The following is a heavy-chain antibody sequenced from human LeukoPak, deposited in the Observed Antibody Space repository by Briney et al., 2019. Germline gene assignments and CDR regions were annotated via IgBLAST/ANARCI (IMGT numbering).Heavy chain of an antibody. CDR2: IYPGDSDT. D-gene: IGHD2-15*01. Sequence: GESLKISCKGSGYSFTSYWIGWVRQMPGKGLEWMGIIYPGDSDTRYSPSFQGQVTISADKSISTAYLQWSSLKASDTAMYYCARHRYCSGGSCGDFEYWGEGTLVTVSS. CDR3: ARHRYCSGGSCGDFEY. V-gene: IGHV5-51*01. J-gene: IGHJ4*02. CDR1: GYSFTSYW.